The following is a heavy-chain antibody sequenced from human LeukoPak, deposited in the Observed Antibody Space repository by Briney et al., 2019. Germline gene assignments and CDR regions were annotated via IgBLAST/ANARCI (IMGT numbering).Heavy chain of an antibody. Sequence: ESLKISCKGSGYSFTSYWIGWVRQMPGKGLEWMGIIYPGDSDTRYSPSFQGQVTISADKSIRTAYLQWSSLKASGTARYYCARHGQYYDFWSGYYWFDPWGQGTMVTVSS. J-gene: IGHJ5*02. D-gene: IGHD3-3*01. V-gene: IGHV5-51*01. CDR2: IYPGDSDT. CDR3: ARHGQYYDFWSGYYWFDP. CDR1: GYSFTSYW.